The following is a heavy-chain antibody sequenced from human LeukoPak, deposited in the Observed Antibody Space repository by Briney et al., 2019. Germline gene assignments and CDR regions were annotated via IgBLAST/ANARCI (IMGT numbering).Heavy chain of an antibody. J-gene: IGHJ4*02. D-gene: IGHD6-6*01. Sequence: SQTLSLTCTVSGGFISSDSYYWGWIRQPPGKGLEWIGSIYYSGSTYYNPSLKSRVTISVDTSKNQFSLKLSSVTAADTAVYYCAPLEVYSSSSPRDYWGQGTLVTVSS. V-gene: IGHV4-39*01. CDR1: GGFISSDSYY. CDR2: IYYSGST. CDR3: APLEVYSSSSPRDY.